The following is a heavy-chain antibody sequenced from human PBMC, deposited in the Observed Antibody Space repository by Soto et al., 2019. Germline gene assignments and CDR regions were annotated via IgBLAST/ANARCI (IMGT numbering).Heavy chain of an antibody. V-gene: IGHV4-59*01. CDR1: GGSISSYY. CDR3: ARGSYGYYYDSSTSCPGGWFDP. CDR2: IYYSGST. D-gene: IGHD3-22*01. J-gene: IGHJ5*02. Sequence: SETLSLTCTVSGGSISSYYWSWIRQPPGKGLEWIGYIYYSGSTNYNPSLKSRVTISVDTSKNQFSLKLSSVTAADTAVYYCARGSYGYYYDSSTSCPGGWFDPWGQGTLVTVSS.